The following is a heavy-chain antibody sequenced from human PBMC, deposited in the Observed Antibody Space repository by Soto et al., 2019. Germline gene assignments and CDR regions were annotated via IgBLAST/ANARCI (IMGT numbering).Heavy chain of an antibody. CDR3: ARGLRKAAAGPSQYYYYYYMDV. CDR2: IIPIFGTA. Sequence: SVKVSCKASGGTFSSYAISWVRQAPGQGLEWMGGIIPIFGTANYAQKFQGRVTITANNSTSTAYMELSSLRSEDTAVYYCARGLRKAAAGPSQYYYYYYMDVWGKGTTVTVSS. V-gene: IGHV1-69*06. D-gene: IGHD6-13*01. J-gene: IGHJ6*03. CDR1: GGTFSSYA.